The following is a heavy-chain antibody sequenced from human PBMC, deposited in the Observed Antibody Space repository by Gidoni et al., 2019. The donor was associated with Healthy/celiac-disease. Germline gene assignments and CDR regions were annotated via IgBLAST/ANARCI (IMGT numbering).Heavy chain of an antibody. D-gene: IGHD3-10*01. CDR3: ASPLWFGEFHFDY. CDR2: INAGNGNT. J-gene: IGHJ4*02. Sequence: QVQLVQSGAEVKKPGASVKVSCKASGYTFTSYAMHWVRQAPGQRLEWMGWINAGNGNTKYSQKFQGRVTMTRDTSASTAYMELSSLRSEDTAVYYCASPLWFGEFHFDYWGQGTLVTVSS. V-gene: IGHV1-3*01. CDR1: GYTFTSYA.